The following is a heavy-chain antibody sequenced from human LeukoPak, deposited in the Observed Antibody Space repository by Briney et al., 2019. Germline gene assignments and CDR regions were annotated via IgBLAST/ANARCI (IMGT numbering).Heavy chain of an antibody. D-gene: IGHD6-6*01. CDR1: VLPFSTYW. CDR3: APYSSSSGWLDP. Sequence: GGSLRLSCVASVLPFSTYWMTWVRQAPGKGLEWVSNIKPDGSEKHYVDSVKGRFTISRDNAKDSLYLQMNSLRAEDTAVYFCAPYSSSSGWLDPWGQGTLVTVSS. J-gene: IGHJ5*02. CDR2: IKPDGSEK. V-gene: IGHV3-7*01.